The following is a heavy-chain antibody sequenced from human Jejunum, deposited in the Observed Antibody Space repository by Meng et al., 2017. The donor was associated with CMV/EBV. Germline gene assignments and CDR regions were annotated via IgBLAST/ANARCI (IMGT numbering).Heavy chain of an antibody. CDR1: GFTFRTYA. Sequence: EVQLLESGGDLVQPGGSLTLSCAASGFTFRTYAMTWVRQAPGKGLERVSTSGTGGDTYYADSVKGRFTISRDSSKNTLYLQMHSLRAEDTAIYYCVPYSPPLRYFEYWGPGTLVTVSS. CDR2: TSGTGGDT. V-gene: IGHV3-23*01. J-gene: IGHJ4*02. CDR3: VPYSPPLRYFEY. D-gene: IGHD4-17*01.